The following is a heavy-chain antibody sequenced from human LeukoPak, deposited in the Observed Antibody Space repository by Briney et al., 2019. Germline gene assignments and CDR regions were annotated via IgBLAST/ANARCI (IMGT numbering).Heavy chain of an antibody. D-gene: IGHD3-22*01. CDR3: ASRTYYYDSSGYRHAFDI. CDR2: IYSGGST. V-gene: IGHV3-66*01. J-gene: IGHJ3*02. Sequence: GGSLTLSCAASGFTVSSNYMSWVRQAPGKGLEWVSVIYSGGSTYYADSVKGRFTISRDNSKNTLYLQMTSLRAEDTAVYYCASRTYYYDSSGYRHAFDIWGQGTMVTVSS. CDR1: GFTVSSNY.